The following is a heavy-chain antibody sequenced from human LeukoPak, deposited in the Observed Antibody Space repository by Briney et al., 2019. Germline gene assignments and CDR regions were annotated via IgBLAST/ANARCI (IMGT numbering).Heavy chain of an antibody. CDR1: GFTFSTYP. CDR3: AKYGQFYDTSGYYWVFDY. CDR2: VTTSGGTT. V-gene: IGHV3-23*01. J-gene: IGHJ4*02. D-gene: IGHD3-22*01. Sequence: GGSLRLSCAASGFTFSTYPMNWARQAPGKGLEWVSGVTTSGGTTYYADSVEGRFTISRDNSRNTLYLQMNSLRAEDTAVYYCAKYGQFYDTSGYYWVFDYWGQGTLLTVSS.